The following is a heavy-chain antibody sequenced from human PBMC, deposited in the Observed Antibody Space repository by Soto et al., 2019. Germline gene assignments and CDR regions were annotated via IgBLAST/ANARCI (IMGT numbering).Heavy chain of an antibody. V-gene: IGHV3-53*01. CDR3: ARGSVDIVARFDY. D-gene: IGHD5-12*01. J-gene: IGHJ4*02. CDR2: IYSGGST. CDR1: GFTVSSNY. Sequence: GGSLRLSCAASGFTVSSNYMSWVRQAPGKGLEWVSVIYSGGSTYYADSVKGRFTISRDNSKNTLYLQMNSLRAEDTAVYYCARGSVDIVARFDYWGQGTLVTVSS.